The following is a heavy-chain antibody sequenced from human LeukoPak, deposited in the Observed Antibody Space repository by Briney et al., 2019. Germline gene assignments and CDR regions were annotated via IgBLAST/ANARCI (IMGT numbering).Heavy chain of an antibody. D-gene: IGHD3-10*02. Sequence: PSETLSLTCSVSGGSINGYSWTWIRQPPGMRLEWVGHISYTGTTNYNPSLTTRVAISVDTSKNQFSLKLTSVTAADTAVYYCARVLSVPYLLDSWGRGTQVTVSS. CDR3: ARVLSVPYLLDS. J-gene: IGHJ4*02. CDR2: ISYTGTT. V-gene: IGHV4-59*08. CDR1: GGSINGYS.